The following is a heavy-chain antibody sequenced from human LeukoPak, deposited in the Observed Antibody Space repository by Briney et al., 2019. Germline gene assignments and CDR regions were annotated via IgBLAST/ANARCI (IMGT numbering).Heavy chain of an antibody. V-gene: IGHV3-30*03. D-gene: IGHD3-3*01. J-gene: IGHJ4*02. CDR1: GFTFSNYG. CDR3: AVTNYDFWSGPFDY. Sequence: PGGSLRLSCAASGFTFSNYGLHWVRQAPGKGLERVALISYDGSNKNYADSVKGRFTISRDNTKNTLYLQMNSLRAEDTAVYYCAVTNYDFWSGPFDYWGQGTLVTVSS. CDR2: ISYDGSNK.